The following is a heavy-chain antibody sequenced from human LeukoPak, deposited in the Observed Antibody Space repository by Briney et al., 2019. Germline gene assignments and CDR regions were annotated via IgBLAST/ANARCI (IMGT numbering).Heavy chain of an antibody. CDR3: ARHFPRDSAGNDAFDI. CDR2: IYSSGIT. V-gene: IGHV4-59*08. Sequence: SGTLSLTCTVSGDSINDYYCSWIRQLPGKGLEWIAFIYSSGITKYNPSLTSRVTISIDRAKNEVSLKVRSVTAADAAVYYCARHFPRDSAGNDAFDIWGPGTMVTVSS. D-gene: IGHD2-15*01. J-gene: IGHJ3*02. CDR1: GDSINDYY.